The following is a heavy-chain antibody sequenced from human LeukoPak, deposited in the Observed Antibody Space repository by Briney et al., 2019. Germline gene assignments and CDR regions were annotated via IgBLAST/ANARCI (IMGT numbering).Heavy chain of an antibody. J-gene: IGHJ4*02. CDR2: IIPILGIA. V-gene: IGHV1-69*04. CDR3: APTTVGRNYYFDY. Sequence: SVKVSCKASGGTFSSYAISWVRQAPGQGLEWMGRIIPILGIANYAQKFQGRVTITADKSTSTAYMELSSLRSDDTAVYYCAPTTVGRNYYFDYWGQGTLVTVSS. D-gene: IGHD4-23*01. CDR1: GGTFSSYA.